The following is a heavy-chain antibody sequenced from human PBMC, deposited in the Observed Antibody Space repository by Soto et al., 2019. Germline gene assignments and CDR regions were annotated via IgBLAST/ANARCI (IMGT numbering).Heavy chain of an antibody. J-gene: IGHJ4*02. CDR1: GGSFSGYY. CDR3: ARHYYGSGSYYEVDY. D-gene: IGHD3-10*01. Sequence: SETLSLTCTVYGGSFSGYYWSWIRQPPGKGLEWIGEINHSGSTNYNPSLKSRVTISVDTSKNQFSLKLSSVTAAGTAVYYCARHYYGSGSYYEVDYWGQGTLVTVS. CDR2: INHSGST. V-gene: IGHV4-34*01.